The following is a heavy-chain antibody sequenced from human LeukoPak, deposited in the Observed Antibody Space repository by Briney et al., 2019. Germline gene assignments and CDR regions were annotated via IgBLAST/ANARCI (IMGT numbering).Heavy chain of an antibody. D-gene: IGHD6-6*01. CDR2: IYYSGST. Sequence: SETLSLTCTVSGGSISSGDYYWSWIRQPPGKGLEWIGYIYYSGSTYCNPSLKSRVTISVDTSKNQLSLKLSSVTAADTAVYYCARDRRQLAFDYWGQGTLVTVSS. V-gene: IGHV4-30-4*08. CDR1: GGSISSGDYY. CDR3: ARDRRQLAFDY. J-gene: IGHJ4*02.